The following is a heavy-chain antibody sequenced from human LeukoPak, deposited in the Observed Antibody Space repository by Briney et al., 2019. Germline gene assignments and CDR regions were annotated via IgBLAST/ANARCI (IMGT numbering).Heavy chain of an antibody. V-gene: IGHV4-61*05. J-gene: IGHJ4*02. CDR1: GGSISSSGYS. CDR2: IYYSGST. D-gene: IGHD6-19*01. Sequence: SETLSLTCTGSGGSISSSGYSWGWFRQPPGKGLEWIGYIYYSGSTNYNPSLKSRVTISVDTSKNQFSLKLSSVTAADTAVYYCAGGLSYNSGWYDYWGQGTLVTVSS. CDR3: AGGLSYNSGWYDY.